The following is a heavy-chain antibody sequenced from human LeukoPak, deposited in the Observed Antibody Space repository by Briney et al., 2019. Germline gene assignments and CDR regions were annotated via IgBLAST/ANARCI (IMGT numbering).Heavy chain of an antibody. V-gene: IGHV4-34*01. Sequence: PSETLSLTCAVYGGSFSGYYWSWIRQPPGKGLEWIGEINHSGSTNQNPSLKSRVTISVDTSKNQFSLKLSSVTAADTAVYYCARQGKWLRPFPGDVWGKGTTVTISS. CDR3: ARQGKWLRPFPGDV. CDR1: GGSFSGYY. J-gene: IGHJ6*04. CDR2: INHSGST. D-gene: IGHD5-18*01.